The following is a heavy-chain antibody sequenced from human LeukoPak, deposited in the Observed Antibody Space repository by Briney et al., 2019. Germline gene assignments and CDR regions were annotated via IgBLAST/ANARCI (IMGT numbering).Heavy chain of an antibody. V-gene: IGHV3-11*04. CDR2: ISSSDTR. J-gene: IGHJ4*02. CDR1: GSTFSDYY. CDR3: ARGGAVTTSYYFDY. Sequence: GGSLRLSCAASGSTFSDYYMSWIRQAPGKGLEWVSYISSSDTRYYADSVKGRFTISRDNAKNSLYLQMNSLRGEDTAVYYCARGGAVTTSYYFDYWGQGTLVTVSS. D-gene: IGHD4-17*01.